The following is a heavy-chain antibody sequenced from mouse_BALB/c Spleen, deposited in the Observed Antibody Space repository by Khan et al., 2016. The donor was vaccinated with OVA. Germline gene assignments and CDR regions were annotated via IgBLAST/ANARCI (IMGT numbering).Heavy chain of an antibody. D-gene: IGHD2-1*01. V-gene: IGHV2-2*02. J-gene: IGHJ4*01. CDR3: ARTYFSYGNYGDYYAMDY. CDR2: IWSGGST. Sequence: VELVESGPGLVQPSQSLSITCTVSGFSLTDYGLHWVRQSPGKGLEWLGVIWSGGSTDYNAAFISRLSINKDNSKSQVFFRMNSLQANDTAIYYCARTYFSYGNYGDYYAMDYWGLGTSVTVSS. CDR1: GFSLTDYG.